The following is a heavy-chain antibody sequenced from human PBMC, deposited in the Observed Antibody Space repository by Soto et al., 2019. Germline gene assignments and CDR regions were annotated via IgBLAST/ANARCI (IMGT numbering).Heavy chain of an antibody. V-gene: IGHV4-31*03. J-gene: IGHJ4*02. CDR1: GGSISSAGYY. CDR2: IYYSGST. D-gene: IGHD3-3*01. CDR3: ARDLELVGFDY. Sequence: SATVSLTSTVSGGSISSAGYYCTWIRQHPGKGLEWIRYIYYSGSTYYNPSLKSRVNISVDTSKNQFSLKLSSVTAADTAVYYCARDLELVGFDYWGQGTLVTVSS.